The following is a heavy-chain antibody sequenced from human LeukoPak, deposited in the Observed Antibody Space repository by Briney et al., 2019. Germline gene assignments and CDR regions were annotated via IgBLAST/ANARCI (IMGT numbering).Heavy chain of an antibody. J-gene: IGHJ5*02. CDR1: GFTFSSYA. D-gene: IGHD3-10*01. CDR2: ISYDGSNK. V-gene: IGHV3-30-3*01. Sequence: GRSLRLSCAASGFTFSSYAMHWVRQAPGKGLEWVAVISYDGSNKYYADSVKGRLTISRDNSKNTLYLQMNSLRAEDTAVYYCARDWGYYGSGSLDPWGQGTLVTVSS. CDR3: ARDWGYYGSGSLDP.